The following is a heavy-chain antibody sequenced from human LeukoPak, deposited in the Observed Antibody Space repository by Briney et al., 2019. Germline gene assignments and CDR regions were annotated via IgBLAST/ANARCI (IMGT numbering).Heavy chain of an antibody. CDR3: ARDGVARERCSSTSCYGVGSFDY. D-gene: IGHD2-2*01. Sequence: ASVKVSCKASGCTFTSYYMHWVRQAPGQGLEWMGIINPSGGITSYAQKFQGRVTMTRDTSTSTVYMELSSLRSEDTAVYYCARDGVARERCSSTSCYGVGSFDYWGQGTLVTVSS. J-gene: IGHJ4*01. CDR2: INPSGGIT. CDR1: GCTFTSYY. V-gene: IGHV1-46*01.